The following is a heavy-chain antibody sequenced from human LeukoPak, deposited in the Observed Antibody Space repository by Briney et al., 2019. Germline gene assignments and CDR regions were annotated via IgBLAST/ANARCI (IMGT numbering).Heavy chain of an antibody. CDR3: AGLIAVAVKGYNWFDP. V-gene: IGHV4-30-4*01. Sequence: PSETLSLTCTVSGGSLSSGDYNWGWLRQPPGTGLEWFGYIYYSGRTYYNTSLKRRVTISVDTTKYLCSLNLSSVTAADTAVYDCAGLIAVAVKGYNWFDPWGQGTLVSVLS. CDR2: IYYSGRT. J-gene: IGHJ5*02. CDR1: GGSLSSGDYN. D-gene: IGHD6-19*01.